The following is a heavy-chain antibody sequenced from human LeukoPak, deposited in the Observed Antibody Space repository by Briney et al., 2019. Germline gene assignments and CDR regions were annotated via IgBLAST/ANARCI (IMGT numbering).Heavy chain of an antibody. Sequence: SETLSLTCAVYGGSFSGYYWSWIRQPPGKGLEWIGEINHSGSTNYNPSLKSRVTISVDTSKNQFSLKLSSVTAADTAVYYCARVLGSSPLDWGQRTLVTVSS. J-gene: IGHJ4*02. CDR3: ARVLGSSPLD. D-gene: IGHD2-15*01. V-gene: IGHV4-34*01. CDR2: INHSGST. CDR1: GGSFSGYY.